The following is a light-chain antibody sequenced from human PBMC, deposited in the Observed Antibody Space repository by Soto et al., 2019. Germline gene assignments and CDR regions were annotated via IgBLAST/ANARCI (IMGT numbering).Light chain of an antibody. J-gene: IGLJ3*02. V-gene: IGLV1-47*02. Sequence: QSVLTPPPSASGIPGQTVIISCSGSTSNIGTNYVNWYQQFPGTAPKLLIYNTDRRPSGVPDRPSGSKSGTSAYLAIGGLRSEDEADYYCSAWDDTVDVHVLFGGGTQLTVL. CDR1: TSNIGTNY. CDR3: SAWDDTVDVHVL. CDR2: NTD.